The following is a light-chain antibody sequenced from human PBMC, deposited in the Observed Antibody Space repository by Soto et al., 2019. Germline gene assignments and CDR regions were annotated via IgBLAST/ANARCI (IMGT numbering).Light chain of an antibody. CDR1: QSLSSN. J-gene: IGKJ5*01. V-gene: IGKV3-15*01. CDR3: QQYYDWPIT. CDR2: EAS. Sequence: EIVLTQFPATLSVSPGEAATLTCRASQSLSSNLAWYQQKPGQAPRLLIYEASTRATGLPARFSGSGSGTEFTLTISSLQSEDFAVYYCQQYYDWPITFGQGTRLEIK.